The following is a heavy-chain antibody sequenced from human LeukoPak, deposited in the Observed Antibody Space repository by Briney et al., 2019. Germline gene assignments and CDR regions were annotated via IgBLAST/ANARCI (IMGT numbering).Heavy chain of an antibody. CDR2: ITRGSGYT. Sequence: GGSLRLSCAASGXTFSTHTMTWVRQAPGKGLDWVSSITRGSGYTYHADSLKGRFTISRDNAKHSLYLHMNSLRVEDTAVYYCASLTHCGGDCYYFDYWGQGTLVTVSS. V-gene: IGHV3-21*01. D-gene: IGHD2-21*02. J-gene: IGHJ4*02. CDR1: GXTFSTHT. CDR3: ASLTHCGGDCYYFDY.